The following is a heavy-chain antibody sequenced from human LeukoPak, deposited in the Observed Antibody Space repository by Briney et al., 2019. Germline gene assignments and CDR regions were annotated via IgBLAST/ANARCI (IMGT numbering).Heavy chain of an antibody. D-gene: IGHD3-3*01. CDR2: FYSSGGT. Sequence: SETLSLTCTVSGGSITSGYYYWSWIRQPAGRGLEWIGRFYSSGGTKYNPSLESRVTISVDTSKNQFSLNLKSVTAADTAVYYCARRIVGTADYWYFDLWGRGTLVTVSS. CDR3: ARRIVGTADYWYFDL. CDR1: GGSITSGYYY. J-gene: IGHJ2*01. V-gene: IGHV4-61*02.